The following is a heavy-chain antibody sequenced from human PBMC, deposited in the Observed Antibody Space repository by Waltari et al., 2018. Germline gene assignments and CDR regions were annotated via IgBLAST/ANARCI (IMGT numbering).Heavy chain of an antibody. CDR3: ARGSRLASGTFFPTATDN. Sequence: QVQLVQSGAEVKEPGASVKVSCKASGYAFRTSDINGLRQAAGQGLEWMGWMNPNSGNTGYAPKFQGRVTMTRDTSISTAYMELSSLRSDDTAVYYCARGSRLASGTFFPTATDNWAQGTPVTVSS. CDR2: MNPNSGNT. J-gene: IGHJ4*02. CDR1: GYAFRTSD. V-gene: IGHV1-8*01. D-gene: IGHD3-10*01.